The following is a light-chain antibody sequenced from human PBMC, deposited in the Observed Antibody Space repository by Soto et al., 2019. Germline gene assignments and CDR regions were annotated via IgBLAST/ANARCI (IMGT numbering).Light chain of an antibody. Sequence: QSALTQPASVSGSPGQSITISCTGTSSDIGNYNLVSWYQQHPDKAPKLMIYEGSKRPSGVSNGLLGSKSGNTASLTLSGLQAEDEADYYCCSYAGGSTWVFGGGTKLTVL. V-gene: IGLV2-23*01. J-gene: IGLJ2*01. CDR1: SSDIGNYNL. CDR2: EGS. CDR3: CSYAGGSTWV.